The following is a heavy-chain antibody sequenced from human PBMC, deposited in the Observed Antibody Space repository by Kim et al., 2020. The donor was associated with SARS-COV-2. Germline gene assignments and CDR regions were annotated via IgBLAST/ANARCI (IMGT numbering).Heavy chain of an antibody. D-gene: IGHD4-17*01. J-gene: IGHJ2*01. CDR1: GFTFSSYS. CDR2: ISSSSSYI. CDR3: ARHARPHGDYDEWYFDL. Sequence: GGSLRLSCAASGFTFSSYSMNWVRQAPGKGLEWVSSISSSSSYIYYADSVKGRFTISRDNAKNSLYLQMNSLRAEDTAVYYCARHARPHGDYDEWYFDLWGRGTLVTVSS. V-gene: IGHV3-21*01.